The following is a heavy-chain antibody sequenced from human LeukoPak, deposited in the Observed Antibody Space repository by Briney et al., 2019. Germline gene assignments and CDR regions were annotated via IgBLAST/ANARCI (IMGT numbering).Heavy chain of an antibody. Sequence: GGSLRLSCAASGFTLSSYWMSWVRQAPGKGLEWVANIKQDGSEKYYVDSVKGRFTISRDNAKNSLSLQMNSLRAEDTAVYYCAREVRATGSFDIWGQGTMVTVSS. CDR2: IKQDGSEK. V-gene: IGHV3-7*01. CDR1: GFTLSSYW. CDR3: AREVRATGSFDI. D-gene: IGHD3-10*01. J-gene: IGHJ3*02.